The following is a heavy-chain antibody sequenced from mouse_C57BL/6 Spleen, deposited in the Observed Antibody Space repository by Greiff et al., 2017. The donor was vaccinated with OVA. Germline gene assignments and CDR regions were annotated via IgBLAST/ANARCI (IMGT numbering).Heavy chain of an antibody. V-gene: IGHV1-42*01. CDR2: INPSTGGT. Sequence: VQLQQSGPELVKPGASVKISCKASGYSFTGYYMNWVKQSPEKSLEWIGEINPSTGGTTYNQKFKAKATLTVDKSSSTAYMQLKSLTSEDSAVYYCARRTAQAFDYWGQGTTLTVSS. J-gene: IGHJ2*01. CDR1: GYSFTGYY. CDR3: ARRTAQAFDY. D-gene: IGHD3-2*02.